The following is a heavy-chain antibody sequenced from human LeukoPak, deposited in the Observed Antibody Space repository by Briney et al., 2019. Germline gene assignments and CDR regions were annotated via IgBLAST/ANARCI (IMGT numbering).Heavy chain of an antibody. Sequence: SETLSLTCAVYGGSFSGYYWSWIRQPPGKGLEWIGEINHSGSTNYNPSLKSRVTISVDTSKNQFSLKLSSVTAADTAVYYCARHIRTAYYYGSGSYLPPPKPSNWFDPWGQGTLVTVSS. CDR3: ARHIRTAYYYGSGSYLPPPKPSNWFDP. CDR1: GGSFSGYY. J-gene: IGHJ5*02. CDR2: INHSGST. D-gene: IGHD3-10*01. V-gene: IGHV4-34*01.